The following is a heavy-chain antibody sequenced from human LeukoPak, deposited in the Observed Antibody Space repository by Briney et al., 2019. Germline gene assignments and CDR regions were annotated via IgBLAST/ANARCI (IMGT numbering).Heavy chain of an antibody. CDR2: IKQDGSDK. CDR1: GFTFTKYW. D-gene: IGHD1-14*01. Sequence: GGSLRLSCAASGFTFTKYWMTWVRQAPGKGLEWVGNIKQDGSDKNYIDSVKGRFTISRDNTKNSVYLQMSSLRAEDTAVYYCAREVWGPEYWGQGTLVTVSS. V-gene: IGHV3-7*01. J-gene: IGHJ4*02. CDR3: AREVWGPEY.